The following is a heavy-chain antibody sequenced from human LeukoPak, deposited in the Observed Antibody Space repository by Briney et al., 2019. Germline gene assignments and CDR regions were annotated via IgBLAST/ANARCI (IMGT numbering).Heavy chain of an antibody. D-gene: IGHD3-22*01. Sequence: GGSLRLSCTASGFTFSSYAMSWVRQAPGKGLEWVSAISGSGGSTYYADSVKGRFTISRDNSKNTLYLQMNSLRAEDTAVYYCAKVPGYYYDSSGWLTYFDYWGQGTLVTVSS. J-gene: IGHJ4*02. CDR2: ISGSGGST. CDR3: AKVPGYYYDSSGWLTYFDY. V-gene: IGHV3-23*01. CDR1: GFTFSSYA.